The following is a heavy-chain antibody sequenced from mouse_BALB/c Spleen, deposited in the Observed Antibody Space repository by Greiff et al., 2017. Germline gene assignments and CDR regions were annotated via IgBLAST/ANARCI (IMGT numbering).Heavy chain of an antibody. D-gene: IGHD2-1*01. J-gene: IGHJ2*01. CDR3: TRRGAYYGNYFDY. V-gene: IGHV1-5*01. CDR2: IYPGNSDT. Sequence: EVQLQQSGPVLARPGASVKMSCKASGYSFTSYWMHWVKQRPGQGLEWIGAIYPGNSDTSYNQKFKGKAKLTAVTSASTAYMELSSLTNEDSAVYYCTRRGAYYGNYFDYWGQGTTLTVSS. CDR1: GYSFTSYW.